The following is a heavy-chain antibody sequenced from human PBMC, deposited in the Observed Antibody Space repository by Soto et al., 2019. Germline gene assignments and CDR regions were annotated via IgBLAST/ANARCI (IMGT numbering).Heavy chain of an antibody. V-gene: IGHV1-18*01. Sequence: GASVKVSCKASGYTFTSYGISWVRQAPGQGLEWMGWISAYNGNTNYAQKLQGRVTMTTDTSTSTAYMELRSLRSDDTAVYYCARYCSGGSCYSPYYYYGMEVWGQGTTVTV. CDR3: ARYCSGGSCYSPYYYYGMEV. CDR2: ISAYNGNT. J-gene: IGHJ6*02. CDR1: GYTFTSYG. D-gene: IGHD2-15*01.